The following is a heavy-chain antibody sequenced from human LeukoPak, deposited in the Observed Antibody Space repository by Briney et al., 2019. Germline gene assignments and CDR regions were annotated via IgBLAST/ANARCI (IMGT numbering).Heavy chain of an antibody. D-gene: IGHD3-10*01. CDR1: GGSISSGSYY. Sequence: PSETLSLTCTVSGGSISSGSYYWSWIRQPAGKGLEWIGRIYTSGSTNYNPSLKSRVTISVDTSKNQFSLKLSSVTAADTAVYYCARDLGSPTYYYGSGSSAGHAFDIWGQGTMVTVSS. V-gene: IGHV4-61*02. J-gene: IGHJ3*02. CDR2: IYTSGST. CDR3: ARDLGSPTYYYGSGSSAGHAFDI.